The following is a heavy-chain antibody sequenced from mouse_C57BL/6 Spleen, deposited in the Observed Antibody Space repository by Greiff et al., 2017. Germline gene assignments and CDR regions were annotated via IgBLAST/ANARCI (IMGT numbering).Heavy chain of an antibody. J-gene: IGHJ2*01. D-gene: IGHD2-12*01. CDR1: GYTFTSYW. Sequence: QFQLQQPGAELVKPGASVQLSCKASGYTFTSYWMHWVKQRPGRGLEWIGRIDPNSGGTKYNEKFKSKATLTVDKPSSTAYMQLSSLTSEDSAVYYCARRWGIYDGGFDYWGQGTTLTVSS. CDR2: IDPNSGGT. V-gene: IGHV1-72*01. CDR3: ARRWGIYDGGFDY.